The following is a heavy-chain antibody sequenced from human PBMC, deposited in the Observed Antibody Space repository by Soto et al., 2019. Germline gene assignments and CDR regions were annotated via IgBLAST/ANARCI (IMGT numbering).Heavy chain of an antibody. CDR1: GYSFAGYW. Sequence: GESLKISCKGSGYSFAGYWITWVRQKPGKGLEWMGRIDPSDSQAYYSPSFRGHVTISVTKSITTVFLQWSSLRASDTAMYYCARQIYDSDTGPNFQYYFDSWGQGTPVTVSS. CDR2: IDPSDSQA. V-gene: IGHV5-10-1*01. J-gene: IGHJ4*02. D-gene: IGHD3-22*01. CDR3: ARQIYDSDTGPNFQYYFDS.